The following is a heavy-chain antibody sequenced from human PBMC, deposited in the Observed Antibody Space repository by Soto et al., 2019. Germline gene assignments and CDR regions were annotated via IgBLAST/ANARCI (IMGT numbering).Heavy chain of an antibody. J-gene: IGHJ4*02. D-gene: IGHD1-26*01. CDR2: IFYNGDT. CDR3: VRHPPIVF. Sequence: QLQESGPGLVKPSETLSLICSVSNGSINSTNKYWGWIRQPPGMGLEWVGSIFYNGDTYYNPSLKSRVAISVDTAKSQFSPKMTSVTAADTAVYYCVRHPPIVFWGQGTLVTVSS. CDR1: NGSINSTNKY. V-gene: IGHV4-39*01.